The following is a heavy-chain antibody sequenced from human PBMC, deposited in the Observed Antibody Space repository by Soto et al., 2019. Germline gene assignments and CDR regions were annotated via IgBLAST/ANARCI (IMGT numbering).Heavy chain of an antibody. CDR3: ARGHGYHSSSWLAWSDP. CDR2: INHSGST. CDR1: GGSFSGYY. D-gene: IGHD6-13*01. V-gene: IGHV4-34*01. Sequence: PSETLSLTCAVYGGSFSGYYWSWIRQPPGKGLEWIGEINHSGSTNYNPSLKSRVTISVDTSKNQFSLKLSSVTAADTAVYYCARGHGYHSSSWLAWSDPWGQGTLVTVSS. J-gene: IGHJ5*02.